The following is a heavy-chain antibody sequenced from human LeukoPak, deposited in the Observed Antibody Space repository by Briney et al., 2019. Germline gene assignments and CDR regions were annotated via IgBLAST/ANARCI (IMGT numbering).Heavy chain of an antibody. CDR3: ARDGSYDSSGYPDY. CDR2: ISSSSSTI. V-gene: IGHV3-48*01. J-gene: IGHJ4*02. CDR1: GFTFSSYS. Sequence: PGGSLRLSCAASGFTFSSYSMNWVRQAPGKGLEWVSYISSSSSTICYADSVKGRFTISRDNAKNSLYLQMNSLRAEDTAVYYCARDGSYDSSGYPDYWGQGTLVTVSS. D-gene: IGHD3-22*01.